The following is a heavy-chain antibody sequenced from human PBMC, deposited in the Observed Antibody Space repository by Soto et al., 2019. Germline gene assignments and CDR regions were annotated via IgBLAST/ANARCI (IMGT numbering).Heavy chain of an antibody. V-gene: IGHV1-69*01. CDR1: GGTFSSYA. J-gene: IGHJ4*02. CDR2: IIPIFGTA. Sequence: QVQLVQSGAEVKKPGSSVNVSCKASGGTFSSYAISWVRQAPGQGLEWMGGIIPIFGTANYAQKFQGRVTITEDESTSTADMELSSLRSEDTAVYYCARSKVGLSAFDYWGQGSLVTVSS. CDR3: ARSKVGLSAFDY. D-gene: IGHD1-26*01.